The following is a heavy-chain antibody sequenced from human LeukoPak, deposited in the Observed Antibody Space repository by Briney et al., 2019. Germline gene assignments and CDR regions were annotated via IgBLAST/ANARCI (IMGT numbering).Heavy chain of an antibody. D-gene: IGHD1-26*01. J-gene: IGHJ4*02. Sequence: GGSLRLSCAASGFTFSSYGMHWVRQAPGKGLEWVAVIWYDGSNKYYADSVKGRFTISRDHSKNTLYLQMNSLRAEDTAVYYCARRAAEWELLDYWGQGTLVTVSS. CDR2: IWYDGSNK. CDR1: GFTFSSYG. CDR3: ARRAAEWELLDY. V-gene: IGHV3-33*01.